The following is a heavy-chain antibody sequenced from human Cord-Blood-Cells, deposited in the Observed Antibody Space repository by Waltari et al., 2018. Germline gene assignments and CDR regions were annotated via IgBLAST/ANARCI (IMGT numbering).Heavy chain of an antibody. CDR3: ARHSLNEYASPFDY. CDR2: INHSGST. J-gene: IGHJ4*02. D-gene: IGHD1-1*01. Sequence: QVQLQQWGAGLLKHSETLYLTCAVYGGSFSGYSWTWNRQPPGKGLEWIREINHSGSTNYNPALKSLVTISVDTSKNQFSLKLSSVTAADTAVYYCARHSLNEYASPFDYWGQGTLVTVSS. CDR1: GGSFSGYS. V-gene: IGHV4-34*01.